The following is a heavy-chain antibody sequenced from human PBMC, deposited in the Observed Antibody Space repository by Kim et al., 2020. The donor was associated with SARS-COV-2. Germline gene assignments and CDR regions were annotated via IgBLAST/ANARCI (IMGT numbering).Heavy chain of an antibody. V-gene: IGHV4-59*01. Sequence: KNRVTISVETSKNQFSLKLSSVTAADTAVYYCAKVGLGDGYNYFSRWFDPWGQGTLVTVSS. CDR3: AKVGLGDGYNYFSRWFDP. J-gene: IGHJ5*02. D-gene: IGHD5-12*01.